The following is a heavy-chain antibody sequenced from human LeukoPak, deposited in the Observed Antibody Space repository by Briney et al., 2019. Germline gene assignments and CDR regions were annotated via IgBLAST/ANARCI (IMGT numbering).Heavy chain of an antibody. CDR2: IFHSGST. CDR3: ARETEKQWQY. V-gene: IGHV4-38-2*02. J-gene: IGHJ3*01. D-gene: IGHD6-19*01. Sequence: SETLSLTCTVSGYSLTSGYYWGWIRRPPGKGLEWIASIFHSGSTFYNPSVKSRVTISVDTSKNQFSLTLRSVTAADTAVYYCARETEKQWQYWGQGTMATVSS. CDR1: GYSLTSGYY.